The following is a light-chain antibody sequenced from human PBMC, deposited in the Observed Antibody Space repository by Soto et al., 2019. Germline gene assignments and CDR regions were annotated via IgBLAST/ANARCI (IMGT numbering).Light chain of an antibody. CDR1: SSDVGGYNY. J-gene: IGLJ1*01. V-gene: IGLV2-14*01. CDR3: SSYTSSSTL. Sequence: QSVLTQPPSVSGSPGQSITISCTVTSSDVGGYNYVSWYQQHPGKAPKLMIYAVTDRPSGVSSRFSGSKSGNTASLTISGLQAEDEADYYCSSYTSSSTLFGTGTKVTVL. CDR2: AVT.